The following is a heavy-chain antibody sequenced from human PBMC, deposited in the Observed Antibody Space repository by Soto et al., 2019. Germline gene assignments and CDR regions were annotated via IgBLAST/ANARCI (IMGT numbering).Heavy chain of an antibody. CDR1: GYTFTGYY. Sequence: GASVKVSCKASGYTFTGYYMHWVRQAPGQGLEWMGWINPNSGGTNYAQKFQGWVTMTRDTSISTAYMELSRLRSDDTAVYYCARGGSVTMIVSVYYGMDVWGQGTTVTVS. CDR2: INPNSGGT. CDR3: ARGGSVTMIVSVYYGMDV. D-gene: IGHD3-22*01. V-gene: IGHV1-2*04. J-gene: IGHJ6*02.